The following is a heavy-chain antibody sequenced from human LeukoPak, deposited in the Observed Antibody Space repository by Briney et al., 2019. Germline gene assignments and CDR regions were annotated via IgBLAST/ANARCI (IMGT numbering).Heavy chain of an antibody. CDR1: GGSISSYY. V-gene: IGHV4-59*01. Sequence: SETLSLTCTVSGGSISSYYWSWIRQPPGKGLEWIGYIYYSGSTNYNPSLTSRVTISVDTSKNQFSLKLSSVTAADTAVYYCARAVAGSGYFDYWGQGTLVTVSS. CDR3: ARAVAGSGYFDY. D-gene: IGHD6-19*01. J-gene: IGHJ4*02. CDR2: IYYSGST.